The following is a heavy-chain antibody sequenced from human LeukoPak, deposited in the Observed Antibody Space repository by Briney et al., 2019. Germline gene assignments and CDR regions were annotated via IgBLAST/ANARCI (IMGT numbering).Heavy chain of an antibody. CDR2: IYLYGTT. Sequence: SETLSLTCSVSIGSISSSKWWSWVRQSPVKGLGWIGEIYLYGTTNYSPSFTSRVTMSVDRSRNQFSLKLTSVTAADTAVYYCARQKWEQQGRDYYFNGLDVWGPGTTVIVSS. D-gene: IGHD1/OR15-1a*01. V-gene: IGHV4-4*02. CDR1: IGSISSSKW. J-gene: IGHJ6*02. CDR3: ARQKWEQQGRDYYFNGLDV.